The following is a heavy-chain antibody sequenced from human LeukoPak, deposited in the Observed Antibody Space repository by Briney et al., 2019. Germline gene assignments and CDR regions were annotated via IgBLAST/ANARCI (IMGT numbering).Heavy chain of an antibody. D-gene: IGHD2-15*01. CDR2: INPSGDDT. CDR1: GFTFSSSA. CDR3: ARQRGYCSSGSCYFDY. Sequence: PGGSLRLSCAASGFTFSSSAMSWVRHAPGKGLEWVSAINPSGDDTYYAESVRGRFTIPRDNSKNTVYLQMNSLRAEDTAAYYCARQRGYCSSGSCYFDYWGQGTLVTVSS. J-gene: IGHJ4*02. V-gene: IGHV3-23*01.